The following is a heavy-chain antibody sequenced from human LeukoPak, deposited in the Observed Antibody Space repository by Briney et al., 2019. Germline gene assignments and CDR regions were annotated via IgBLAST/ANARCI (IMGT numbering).Heavy chain of an antibody. CDR1: GGSISSYY. D-gene: IGHD3-22*01. J-gene: IGHJ4*02. CDR2: IYYSGST. CDR3: ARHAHSSGSKNSDY. Sequence: SETLSLTCTVSGGSISSYYWSWIRQPPGKGLEWIGYIYYSGSTNYNPSLKSRVTISVDTAKNQFSLKLSSVTAADTAVYYCARHAHSSGSKNSDYWGQGTLVTVSS. V-gene: IGHV4-59*08.